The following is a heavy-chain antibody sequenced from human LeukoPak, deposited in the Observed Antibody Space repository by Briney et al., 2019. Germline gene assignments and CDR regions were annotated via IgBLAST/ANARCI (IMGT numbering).Heavy chain of an antibody. Sequence: SETLSLTCTVSGGSIRSTSHYWGWIRQPPGKGLEWIGNSYYSGSTYYNPSLKSRVTIPVDTSKNQFSLKLSSVTAADTAVYYCARVGYYYDSSGYFMPDYWGQGTLVTVSS. CDR1: GGSIRSTSHY. CDR2: SYYSGST. CDR3: ARVGYYYDSSGYFMPDY. J-gene: IGHJ4*02. D-gene: IGHD3-22*01. V-gene: IGHV4-39*07.